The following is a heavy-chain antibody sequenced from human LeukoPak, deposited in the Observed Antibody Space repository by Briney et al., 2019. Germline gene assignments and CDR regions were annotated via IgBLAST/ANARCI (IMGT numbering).Heavy chain of an antibody. CDR2: INSDGSST. V-gene: IGHV3-74*01. CDR1: GFTFSNYW. D-gene: IGHD3-3*01. J-gene: IGHJ4*02. CDR3: AREAYYDFWSGYFFDY. Sequence: GGSLRLSCAASGFTFSNYWMHWVRQAPGKGLVWVSRINSDGSSTSYADSVKGRFTISRDNAKNTLYLQMNSLRAEDTAVYYCAREAYYDFWSGYFFDYWGQGTLVTVSS.